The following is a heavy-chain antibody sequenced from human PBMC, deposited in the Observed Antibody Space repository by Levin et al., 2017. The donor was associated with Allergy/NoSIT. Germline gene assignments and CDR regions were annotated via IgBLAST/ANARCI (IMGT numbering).Heavy chain of an antibody. CDR2: ISSRSTYI. CDR3: ATERRSGTFYTD. CDR1: GFTFSSYS. J-gene: IGHJ4*02. V-gene: IGHV3-21*01. D-gene: IGHD3-10*01. Sequence: KPGGSLRLSCAASGFTFSSYSMNWVRQAPGKGLEWVSAISSRSTYIYYADSVKGRFTISRDDAKNSLYLQMNSLRAEETAVYYCATERRSGTFYTDWGQGTLVTVSA.